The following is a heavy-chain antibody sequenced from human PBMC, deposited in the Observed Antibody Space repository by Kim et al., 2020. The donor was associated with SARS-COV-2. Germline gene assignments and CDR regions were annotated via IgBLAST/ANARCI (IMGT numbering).Heavy chain of an antibody. CDR3: ARDPGSSSWIDAFDI. J-gene: IGHJ3*02. Sequence: ASVKGRFTISRDNAKNSLYLQMNSLRAEDTAVYYCARDPGSSSWIDAFDIWGQGTMVTVSS. V-gene: IGHV3-11*06. D-gene: IGHD6-13*01.